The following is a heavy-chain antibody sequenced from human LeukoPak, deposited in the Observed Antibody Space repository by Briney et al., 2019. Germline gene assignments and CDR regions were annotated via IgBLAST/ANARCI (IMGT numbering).Heavy chain of an antibody. V-gene: IGHV4-39*07. CDR2: IYYSGST. Sequence: GSLRLSCAASGFTFSSYGMHWIRQPPGKGLEWIGSIYYSGSTYYNPSLKSRVTISVDTSKNQFSLKLSSVTAADTAVYYCASVPLVLPRMDVWGEGTTVTVSS. D-gene: IGHD2-2*01. CDR1: GFTFSSYG. J-gene: IGHJ6*03. CDR3: ASVPLVLPRMDV.